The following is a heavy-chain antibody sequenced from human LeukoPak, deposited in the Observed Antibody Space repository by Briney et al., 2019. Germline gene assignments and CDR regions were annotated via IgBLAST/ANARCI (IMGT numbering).Heavy chain of an antibody. J-gene: IGHJ4*02. D-gene: IGHD2-2*01. V-gene: IGHV3-74*01. CDR3: ARICSSTDCLIPD. CDR2: INSDASDT. CDR1: GFTFSRHW. Sequence: GGSLRLSYAASGFTFSRHWMHWVRQAPGKGLVWISRINSDASDTNYADFVKGRFTISRDNAKNTVYLQINSLRDEDTAVYYCARICSSTDCLIPDWGQGTLVTVSS.